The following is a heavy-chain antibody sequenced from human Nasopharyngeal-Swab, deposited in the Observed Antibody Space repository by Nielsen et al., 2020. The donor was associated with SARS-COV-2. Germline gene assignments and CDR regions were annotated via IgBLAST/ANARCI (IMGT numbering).Heavy chain of an antibody. Sequence: GESLKISCAASGFTFSNYAMTWVRQAPGRGLEWVSSISGSGAHTYYADSVKGRFTISRDNSKHTVFLQMNSLRAEDTALFFCAKDGGGWLTSGWYYFDFWGQGSQVTVSS. CDR3: AKDGGGWLTSGWYYFDF. D-gene: IGHD6-19*01. CDR2: ISGSGAHT. V-gene: IGHV3-23*01. J-gene: IGHJ4*02. CDR1: GFTFSNYA.